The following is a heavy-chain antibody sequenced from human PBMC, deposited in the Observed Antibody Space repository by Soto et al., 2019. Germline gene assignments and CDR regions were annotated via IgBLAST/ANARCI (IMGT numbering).Heavy chain of an antibody. CDR3: ARHGFYGDYASNYFDP. CDR1: GYNFATYW. D-gene: IGHD4-17*01. J-gene: IGHJ5*02. Sequence: GESLKISCNGSGYNFATYWIAWVRQMPGKGLEYMGIIYPGDSDTRYSPSFQGQVTFSADKSINTAYLQWSSLKASDTAMYYCARHGFYGDYASNYFDPWGQGTLVTVSS. V-gene: IGHV5-51*01. CDR2: IYPGDSDT.